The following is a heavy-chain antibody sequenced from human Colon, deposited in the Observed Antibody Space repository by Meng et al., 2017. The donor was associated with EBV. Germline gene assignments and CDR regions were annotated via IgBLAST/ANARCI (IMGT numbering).Heavy chain of an antibody. CDR3: VRDTRRGGGWFDP. D-gene: IGHD3-10*01. V-gene: IGHV4-30-2*01. CDR1: GDSITSGDYS. CDR2: IYHGVNI. J-gene: IGHJ5*02. Sequence: QHPASILFRLSHPLSPTCVVSGDSITSGDYSWTWIRQPPGKGLEWIGYIYHGVNIYYTPSLRSRVTISVDKSRNQFSLKLTSVSAADTAVYYCVRDTRRGGGWFDPWGQGTLVTVSS.